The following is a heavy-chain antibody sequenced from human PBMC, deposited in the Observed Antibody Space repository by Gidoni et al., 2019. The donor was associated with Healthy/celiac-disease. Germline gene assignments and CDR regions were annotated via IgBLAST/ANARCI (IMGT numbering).Heavy chain of an antibody. D-gene: IGHD7-27*01. CDR2: INPNSGGT. CDR3: ARVTAGSGDLDGAFDI. V-gene: IGHV1-2*02. CDR1: GYTFTGYY. Sequence: QVQLVQSGAEVKKPGASVKVSCKASGYTFTGYYMHWVRHAPGQGLEWMGWINPNSGGTNYAQKFQGRVTMTRDTSISTAYMELSRLRSDDTAVYYCARVTAGSGDLDGAFDIWGQGTMVTVSS. J-gene: IGHJ3*02.